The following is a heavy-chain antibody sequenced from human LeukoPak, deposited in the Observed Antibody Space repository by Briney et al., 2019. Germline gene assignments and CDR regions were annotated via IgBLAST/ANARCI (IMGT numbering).Heavy chain of an antibody. CDR3: VSTLLFLPYRRFHY. D-gene: IGHD3-3*01. CDR1: GGSIISSNFY. V-gene: IGHV4-39*01. J-gene: IGHJ4*02. CDR2: IYQSGSGSS. Sequence: SGTLSLTCSVSGGSIISSNFYWGWIRQPPGKGLEWIGSIYQSGSGSSYYNPSLKSRVTISGDTSKNQFSLRLSSLTAADTAVYYCVSTLLFLPYRRFHYWAQGTLVTVPS.